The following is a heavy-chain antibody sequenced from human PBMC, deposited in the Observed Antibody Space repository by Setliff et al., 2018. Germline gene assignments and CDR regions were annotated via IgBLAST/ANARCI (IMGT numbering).Heavy chain of an antibody. CDR3: AKYVKKFAHFDY. CDR2: ISDDGGRT. CDR1: GFTFSNAW. D-gene: IGHD3-16*01. V-gene: IGHV3-23*01. Sequence: LRLSCVVSGFTFSNAWMNWVRQAPGKGLEWVSGISDDGGRTYYADSVKGRFTISRDNSKNTLYLQMSSLRAEDTAVYYCAKYVKKFAHFDYWGQGTLVTVSS. J-gene: IGHJ4*02.